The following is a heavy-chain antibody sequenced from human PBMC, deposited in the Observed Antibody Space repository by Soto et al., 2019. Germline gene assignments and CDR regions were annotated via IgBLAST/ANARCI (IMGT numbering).Heavy chain of an antibody. J-gene: IGHJ4*02. V-gene: IGHV3-23*01. D-gene: IGHD6-13*01. Sequence: EVQLLESGGGLVQPGVSLRLSCAASGFTFSSYAMRWVRQAPGKGLEWVSAISGSGGSTYYADSVKGRFTISRDNSKXXXXXXXXXXXXXXXXXXXXARRGPGTYFDYWGQGTLVTVSS. CDR2: ISGSGGST. CDR1: GFTFSSYA. CDR3: ARRGPGTYFDY.